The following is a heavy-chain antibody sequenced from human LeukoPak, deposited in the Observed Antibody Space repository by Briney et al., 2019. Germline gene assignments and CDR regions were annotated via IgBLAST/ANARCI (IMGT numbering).Heavy chain of an antibody. CDR3: ARVDYYYYYMDV. CDR1: GFTFSSYS. Sequence: GGSLRLSCAASGFTFSSYSMNWVRQAPGKGPEWVSDISSSSSTIYYADSVKGRFTISRDNAKNSLYLEMNSLRAEDTAVYYCARVDYYYYYMDVWGKGTTVTVSS. V-gene: IGHV3-48*01. CDR2: ISSSSSTI. J-gene: IGHJ6*03.